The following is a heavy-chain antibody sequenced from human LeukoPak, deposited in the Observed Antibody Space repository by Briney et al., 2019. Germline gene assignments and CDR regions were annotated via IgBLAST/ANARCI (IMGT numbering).Heavy chain of an antibody. J-gene: IGHJ4*02. CDR3: ATYPFRGAMSHYFDY. V-gene: IGHV4-61*02. D-gene: IGHD3-10*01. CDR1: GGSISSGSYY. CDR2: IYTSGST. Sequence: PSETLSLTCTVSGGSISSGSYYWSWIRQPAGKGLEWIGRIYTSGSTNYNPSLKSRVTISVDTSKNQFSLKLSSVTAADTAVYYCATYPFRGAMSHYFDYWGQGTLVTVSS.